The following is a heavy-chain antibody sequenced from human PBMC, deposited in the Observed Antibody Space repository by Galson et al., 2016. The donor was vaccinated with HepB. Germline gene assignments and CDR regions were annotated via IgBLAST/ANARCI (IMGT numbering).Heavy chain of an antibody. CDR1: GYSISSGYY. V-gene: IGHV4-38-2*02. Sequence: ETLSLTCTVSGYSISSGYYWGWIRQPPGKGLEWIGSFYHGGNTYYNPSLKSRVTISVDTDKNQFSLRLRSVTAADTAVYYCARGVLYWGRGTLVTVSS. CDR2: FYHGGNT. D-gene: IGHD2-8*01. CDR3: ARGVLY. J-gene: IGHJ4*02.